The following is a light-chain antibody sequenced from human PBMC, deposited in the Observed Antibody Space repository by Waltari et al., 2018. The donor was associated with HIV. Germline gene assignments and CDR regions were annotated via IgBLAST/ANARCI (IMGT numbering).Light chain of an antibody. CDR2: YDS. Sequence: PSVSVAPGKTARITCGGNNIGSKSVHWYRQKPGQAPELVISYDSDRPSGIPERFSGSNSGNTATLTISRVEAGDEADYYCQVWDSSTDHRVFGGGTKLTVL. J-gene: IGLJ2*01. V-gene: IGLV3-21*04. CDR1: NIGSKS. CDR3: QVWDSSTDHRV.